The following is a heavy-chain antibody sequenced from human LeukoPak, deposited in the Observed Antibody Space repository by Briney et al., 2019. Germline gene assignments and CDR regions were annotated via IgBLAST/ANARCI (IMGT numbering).Heavy chain of an antibody. CDR3: ARGERARGSSWFRDAFDI. V-gene: IGHV4-59*08. D-gene: IGHD6-13*01. CDR1: GGSISSYY. CDR2: IYYSGST. J-gene: IGHJ3*02. Sequence: PSETLSLTCTVSGGSISSYYWSWIRQPPGKGLEWIGYIYYSGSTNYNPSLKSRVTISVDTSKNQFSLKLSSVTAADTAVYYCARGERARGSSWFRDAFDIWGQGTMVTVSS.